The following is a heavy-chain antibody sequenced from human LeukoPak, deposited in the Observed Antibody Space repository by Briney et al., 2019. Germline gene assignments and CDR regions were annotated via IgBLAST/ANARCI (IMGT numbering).Heavy chain of an antibody. CDR1: GGSISSGGYY. Sequence: PSQTLSLTCTVSGGSISSGGYYWSWIRRPPGKGLEWIGYIYHSGSTYYNPSLKSRVTISVDRSKNQFSLKLSSVTAADTAVYYCAGYCSSTSCYQMDVWGKGTTVTVSS. V-gene: IGHV4-30-2*01. D-gene: IGHD2-2*01. CDR2: IYHSGST. CDR3: AGYCSSTSCYQMDV. J-gene: IGHJ6*04.